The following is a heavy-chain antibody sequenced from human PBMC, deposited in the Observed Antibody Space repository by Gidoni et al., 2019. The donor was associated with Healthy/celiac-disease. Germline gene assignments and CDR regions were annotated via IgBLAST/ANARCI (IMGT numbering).Heavy chain of an antibody. V-gene: IGHV3-11*05. CDR1: GFTFSDYY. Sequence: QVQLVESGGGLVKPGGSLRLSCAASGFTFSDYYMSWIRQAPGKGLEWVSYISSSSSYTNYADSVKGRFTISRDNAKNSLYLQMNSLRAEDTAVYYCARMGDSSGYYHGAFDIWGQGTMVTVSS. CDR2: ISSSSSYT. D-gene: IGHD3-22*01. J-gene: IGHJ3*02. CDR3: ARMGDSSGYYHGAFDI.